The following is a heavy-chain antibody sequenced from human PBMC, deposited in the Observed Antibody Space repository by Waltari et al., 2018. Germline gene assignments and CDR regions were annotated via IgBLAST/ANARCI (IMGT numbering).Heavy chain of an antibody. CDR2: TSTSGRT. Sequence: QVQLQESGPGLVKPSETLSLTCTVSGGSISSYYWSWIRRPSGKGLEWIGRTSTSGRTNYNPALNSRVTMSVDTSKNQLSLKLSSVTAADTAVYYGARQTGYSYGFEFDYWGQGTLVTVSS. CDR1: GGSISSYY. CDR3: ARQTGYSYGFEFDY. V-gene: IGHV4-4*07. D-gene: IGHD5-18*01. J-gene: IGHJ4*02.